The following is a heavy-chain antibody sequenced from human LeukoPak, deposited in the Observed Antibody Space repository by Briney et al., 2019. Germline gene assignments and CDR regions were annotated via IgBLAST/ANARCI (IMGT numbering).Heavy chain of an antibody. Sequence: GGPPRLSCAASGFMFSSNWMSGVRLAPGKGLEWVANIKEDGTETYYVDSVKGRFTISRDNAKNSLYLQMNSLRVEDTAVYYCAKEGRSLQTYWGQGTLVTVSS. J-gene: IGHJ4*02. CDR2: IKEDGTET. CDR1: GFMFSSNW. CDR3: AKEGRSLQTY. V-gene: IGHV3-7*03. D-gene: IGHD5-24*01.